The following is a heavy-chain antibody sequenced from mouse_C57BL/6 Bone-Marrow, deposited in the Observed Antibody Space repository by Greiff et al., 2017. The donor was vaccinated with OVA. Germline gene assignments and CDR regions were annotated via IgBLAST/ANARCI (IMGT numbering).Heavy chain of an antibody. D-gene: IGHD1-1*01. J-gene: IGHJ2*01. Sequence: VQLQQSGPELVKPGASVKISCKASGYTFTDYYINWVKQRPGQGLEWIGWIFPGSGSTYYNEKFKGKATLTVDKYSSTAYMLLSSLTSEVSAVYCCARSCVTSVGDYWGPGTTLTVSS. V-gene: IGHV1-75*01. CDR3: ARSCVTSVGDY. CDR2: IFPGSGST. CDR1: GYTFTDYY.